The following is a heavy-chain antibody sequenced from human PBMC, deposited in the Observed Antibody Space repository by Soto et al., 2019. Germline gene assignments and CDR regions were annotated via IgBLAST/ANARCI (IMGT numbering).Heavy chain of an antibody. CDR3: ATGRHYFDSSGPPSGGTFEY. CDR1: GGTFSTYA. J-gene: IGHJ4*02. D-gene: IGHD3-22*01. Sequence: ASVKVSCKASGGTFSTYAVSWVGQAPVRGLEWMGGISPMVNVSNNAQKFQGRVTLTADESTGSVYMELSSLRSEDTAVYYCATGRHYFDSSGPPSGGTFEYWGQGTMVTVSS. CDR2: ISPMVNVS. V-gene: IGHV1-69*10.